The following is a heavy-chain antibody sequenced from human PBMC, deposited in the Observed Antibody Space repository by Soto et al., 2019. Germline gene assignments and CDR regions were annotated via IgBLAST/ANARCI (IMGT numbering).Heavy chain of an antibody. V-gene: IGHV4-34*01. J-gene: IGHJ3*02. CDR1: GGPFSGYY. CDR2: INHSGST. D-gene: IGHD2-15*01. Sequence: SETLSLTCAVYGGPFSGYYWSWIRQPPGKGLEWIGEINHSGSTNYNPSLKSRVTISVDTSKNQFSLKLSSVTAADTAVYYCARGGGEFFPIWGQGTMVTVSS. CDR3: ARGGGEFFPI.